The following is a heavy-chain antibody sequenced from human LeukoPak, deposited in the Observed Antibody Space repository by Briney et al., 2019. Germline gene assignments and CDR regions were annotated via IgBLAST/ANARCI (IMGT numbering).Heavy chain of an antibody. Sequence: GGSLRLSCAASGFTFSSFGMHWVRQAPGKGLEWVAFIRYDRDNKYYADSVKGRFTISRDNSKNTLYLQMNNLRVEDTAVYYCAKDFGWSFDYWGQGTLVTLSS. V-gene: IGHV3-30*02. D-gene: IGHD2-15*01. CDR3: AKDFGWSFDY. J-gene: IGHJ4*02. CDR1: GFTFSSFG. CDR2: IRYDRDNK.